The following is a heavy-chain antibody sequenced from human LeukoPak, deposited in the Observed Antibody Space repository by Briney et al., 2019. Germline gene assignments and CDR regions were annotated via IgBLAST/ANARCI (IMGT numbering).Heavy chain of an antibody. CDR2: ISAYNGNT. Sequence: GASVKVSCKASGYTFTSYGISWVRQAPGQGLEWMGWISAYNGNTNYAQKLQGRVTMTTDTSTRTAYMELSSLRSEDTAVYYCARDSSTSSPLDYWGQGTLVTVSS. CDR3: ARDSSTSSPLDY. CDR1: GYTFTSYG. V-gene: IGHV1-18*01. J-gene: IGHJ4*02. D-gene: IGHD2-2*01.